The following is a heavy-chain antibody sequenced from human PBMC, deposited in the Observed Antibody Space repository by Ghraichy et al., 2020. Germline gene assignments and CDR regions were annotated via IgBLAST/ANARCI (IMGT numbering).Heavy chain of an antibody. J-gene: IGHJ4*02. V-gene: IGHV3-30*18. CDR2: ISRDGSKV. CDR3: AKDDYDSELDY. Sequence: GESLNISCAASGFTFSRYGMHWVRQAPGKGLEWVTVISRDGSKVYYADSVKGRFTSSRDNSKNTLYLQMNSLTAEDTAVYYCAKDDYDSELDYWGQGALVTVSS. CDR1: GFTFSRYG. D-gene: IGHD4-17*01.